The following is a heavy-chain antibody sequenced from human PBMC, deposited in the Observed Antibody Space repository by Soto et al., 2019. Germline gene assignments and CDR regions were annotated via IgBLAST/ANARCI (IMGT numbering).Heavy chain of an antibody. V-gene: IGHV1-69*04. CDR2: IIPILGIA. CDR3: ERDAVGARYYYYYGMDV. J-gene: IGHJ6*02. D-gene: IGHD1-26*01. CDR1: VGTYSSYT. Sequence: SGKASCDDSVGTYSSYTFSWVRQAPGQGLEWMGRIIPILGIANYAQKFQGRVTITADKSTSTAYMELSSLRSEDTAVYYCERDAVGARYYYYYGMDVWG.